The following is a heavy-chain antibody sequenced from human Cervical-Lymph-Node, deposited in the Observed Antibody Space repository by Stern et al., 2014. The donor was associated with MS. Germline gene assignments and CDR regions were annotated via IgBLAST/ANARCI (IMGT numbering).Heavy chain of an antibody. CDR3: AMSGPLVHFDY. CDR1: GFTFLSYS. J-gene: IGHJ4*02. Sequence: DQLVQSGGGLVQTGGSLSLSCAAFGFTFLSYSMNWVRQAPGKGLEWVSYISPTSRSTHYADSVKGRFTISRDNAKNSLYLQLNSLRAEDTAVYYCAMSGPLVHFDYWGQGILVTVSS. V-gene: IGHV3-48*01. CDR2: ISPTSRST. D-gene: IGHD3-10*01.